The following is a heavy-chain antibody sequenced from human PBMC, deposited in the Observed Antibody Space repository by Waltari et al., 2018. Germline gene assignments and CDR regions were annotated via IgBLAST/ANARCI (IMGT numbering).Heavy chain of an antibody. CDR1: GFKFSAYA. CDR3: AREGAEQWVVEDYGMDV. D-gene: IGHD6-19*01. CDR2: IGSSSSFM. J-gene: IGHJ6*02. Sequence: EVQLVESGGGLVKPGGSLRLSCVASGFKFSAYAMNWVRQAPGKGLECVSSIGSSSSFMDYADSVRGRFTVSRDNAKNTLYLQMDTLRAEDTAVYYCAREGAEQWVVEDYGMDVWGQGTTVTVSS. V-gene: IGHV3-21*02.